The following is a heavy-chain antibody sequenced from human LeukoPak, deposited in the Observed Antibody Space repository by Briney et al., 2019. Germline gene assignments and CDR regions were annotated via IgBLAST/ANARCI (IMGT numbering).Heavy chain of an antibody. CDR1: GFTFSSYS. V-gene: IGHV3-21*01. CDR3: ARSVTEDPFDI. Sequence: GGSLRLSCAASGFTFSSYSMTWVRQAPGKGLEWVSSISSSSSYIYYADSVKGRFTISRDNAKNSLYLQMNSLRAEDTAVYYCARSVTEDPFDIWGQGTMVTVSS. CDR2: ISSSSSYI. D-gene: IGHD2-8*02. J-gene: IGHJ3*02.